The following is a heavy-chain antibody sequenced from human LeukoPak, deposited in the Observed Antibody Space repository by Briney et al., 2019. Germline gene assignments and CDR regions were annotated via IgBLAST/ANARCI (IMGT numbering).Heavy chain of an antibody. CDR3: AKTRAGGEYYYYYYMDV. CDR1: GFTFSAYW. CDR2: INTDGSSP. Sequence: GGSLRLSCAASGFTFSAYWMHWVRQAPGKGLVWVSRINTDGSSPTYAASVKGRFTISRDDAKNTLYLQMNSLRAEDTAVYYCAKTRAGGEYYYYYYMDVWGKGTTVTVSS. V-gene: IGHV3-74*01. D-gene: IGHD4-17*01. J-gene: IGHJ6*03.